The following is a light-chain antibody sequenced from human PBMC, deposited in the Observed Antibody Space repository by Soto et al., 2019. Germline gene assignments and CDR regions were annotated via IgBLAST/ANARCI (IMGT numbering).Light chain of an antibody. J-gene: IGKJ1*01. CDR1: QGISNY. Sequence: DIQMTQSPSSLSASVGDRVTVTCRASQGISNYLAWYQQKPGKVPKLLIYAASTLQSVVPTRFSGSGSGTDFILTISSLQPEDVATYYCQMYNSARWTFGQGTKVEIK. CDR2: AAS. V-gene: IGKV1-27*01. CDR3: QMYNSARWT.